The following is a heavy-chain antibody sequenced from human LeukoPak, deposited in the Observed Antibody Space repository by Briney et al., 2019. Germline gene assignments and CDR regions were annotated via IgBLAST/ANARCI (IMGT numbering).Heavy chain of an antibody. Sequence: GGSLRLSCAASGFTFSSYSMNWVRQAPGKGLEWVSSISSSSSYIYYADSVKGRFTISRDNAKNSLYLQMNSLRAEDTAVYYCARDRAMVRGVSPFDYWGQGTLVTVSS. D-gene: IGHD3-10*01. CDR3: ARDRAMVRGVSPFDY. V-gene: IGHV3-21*01. J-gene: IGHJ4*02. CDR1: GFTFSSYS. CDR2: ISSSSSYI.